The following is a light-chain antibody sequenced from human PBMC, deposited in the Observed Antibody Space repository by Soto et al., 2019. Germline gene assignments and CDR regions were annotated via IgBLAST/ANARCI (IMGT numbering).Light chain of an antibody. Sequence: DIQMTQSPSSLSASVGARVTITCRASQSISSYLNCYQQKPGKAPKLLIYAASSLQSGVPSRFSGSGSGTDFTLTISSLQPEDFATYYCQQSYSTPSTFGQGTKLEIK. CDR1: QSISSY. CDR2: AAS. V-gene: IGKV1-39*01. J-gene: IGKJ2*02. CDR3: QQSYSTPST.